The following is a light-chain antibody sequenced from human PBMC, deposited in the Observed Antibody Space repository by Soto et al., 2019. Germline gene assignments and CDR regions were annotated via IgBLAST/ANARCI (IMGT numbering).Light chain of an antibody. CDR1: QSISSY. CDR2: AAS. V-gene: IGKV1-39*01. Sequence: DIQMTQSPSSLSTSVGDRVTITCRASQSISSYLNWYQQKPGTAPKLLIYAASSLQSGVPSRFSGSGSGTDFTLTISSLQPEDFATYYCQQSYSTPNTFVQGTKLEIK. J-gene: IGKJ2*01. CDR3: QQSYSTPNT.